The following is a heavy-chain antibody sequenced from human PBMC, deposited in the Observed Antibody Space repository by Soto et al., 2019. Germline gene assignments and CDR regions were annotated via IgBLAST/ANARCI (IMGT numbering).Heavy chain of an antibody. D-gene: IGHD1-20*01. V-gene: IGHV1-18*01. CDR3: AIVHRVITGAMDV. CDR2: TSSYNTDT. J-gene: IGHJ6*02. CDR1: GYRFETYA. Sequence: ALVKVSCKSSGYRFETYAMNWVRQAPGQGLEWMGWTSSYNTDTFYADKFQDRVSMTTDTSTGTAYMELRSLSSDDTAVYYCAIVHRVITGAMDVCGQGPAGT.